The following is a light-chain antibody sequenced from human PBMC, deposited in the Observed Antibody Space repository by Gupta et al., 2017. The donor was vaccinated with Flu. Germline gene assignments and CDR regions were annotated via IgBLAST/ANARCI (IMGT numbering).Light chain of an antibody. J-gene: IGLJ3*02. CDR3: CSYAGSSTLV. Sequence: QSALTQPASVSGSPGQSITISCTGSTSDVGRYNLVSWYQQHPGKAPKVMIYEVTKRPSGVSNRFSGSKSGNTASLTISGLQAEDEAYYYCCSYAGSSTLVFGGGTKVTVL. CDR1: TSDVGRYNL. V-gene: IGLV2-23*02. CDR2: EVT.